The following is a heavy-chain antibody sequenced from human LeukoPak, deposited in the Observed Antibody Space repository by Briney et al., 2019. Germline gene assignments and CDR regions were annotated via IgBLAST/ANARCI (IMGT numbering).Heavy chain of an antibody. CDR3: ARDGWFGDYNWFDP. Sequence: PGESLRLSCAASGFTFSSYSMNWVRQAPGKGLEWVSYINSASNTIYYADSVKGRFTISRDNAKNSLYLQMNSLRAQDTAMYYCARDGWFGDYNWFDPWGQGTLVTVSS. CDR2: INSASNTI. D-gene: IGHD3-10*01. CDR1: GFTFSSYS. J-gene: IGHJ5*02. V-gene: IGHV3-48*01.